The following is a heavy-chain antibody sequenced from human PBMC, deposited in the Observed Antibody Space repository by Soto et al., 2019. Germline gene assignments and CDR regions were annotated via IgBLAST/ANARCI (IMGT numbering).Heavy chain of an antibody. V-gene: IGHV3-15*07. CDR1: GFTFSNAW. CDR3: TTDRRLELPGNSYYGMDV. Sequence: GGSLRLSCAASGFTFSNAWMNWVRQAPGKGLEWVGRIKSKTDGGTTHYAAPVKGRFTISRDDSKNTLYLQMNSLKTEDTAVFYCTTDRRLELPGNSYYGMDVWGQGTTVTVSS. D-gene: IGHD3-10*01. CDR2: IKSKTDGGTT. J-gene: IGHJ6*02.